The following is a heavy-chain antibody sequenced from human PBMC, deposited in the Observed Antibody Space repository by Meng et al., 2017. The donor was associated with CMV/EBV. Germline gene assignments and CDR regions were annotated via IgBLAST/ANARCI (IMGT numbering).Heavy chain of an antibody. D-gene: IGHD3-22*01. J-gene: IGHJ4*02. CDR3: ARGGRYDSSGHELDY. V-gene: IGHV4-39*07. CDR1: GGPFSSSSYY. Sequence: SETLSLTCTVPGGPFSSSSYYWGWIRQPPGKGLEWIGSIYYSGSTYYNPSRKSRVTISVDTSKNQFSLKLSSVTAADTAVYYCARGGRYDSSGHELDYWGQGTLVTVSS. CDR2: IYYSGST.